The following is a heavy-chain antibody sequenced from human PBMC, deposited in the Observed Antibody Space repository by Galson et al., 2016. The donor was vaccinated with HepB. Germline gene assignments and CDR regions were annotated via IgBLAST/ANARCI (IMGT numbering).Heavy chain of an antibody. CDR2: IKEDGSEK. Sequence: SLRLSCAASGFTFSTYYMSWVRQAPGEGLERVANIKEDGSEKYYVDSVKGRFTISRDNAKNSLYLLMNSLRAEDTAVYYCGRDTAVVGIDYWGQGTLVTVSS. CDR1: GFTFSTYY. D-gene: IGHD5-18*01. J-gene: IGHJ4*02. V-gene: IGHV3-7*03. CDR3: GRDTAVVGIDY.